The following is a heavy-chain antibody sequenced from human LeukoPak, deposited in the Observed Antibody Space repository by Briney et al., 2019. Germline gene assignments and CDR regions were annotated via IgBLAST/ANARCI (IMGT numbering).Heavy chain of an antibody. CDR3: VRLSVGYEYYGSERNTEFGY. D-gene: IGHD3-10*01. J-gene: IGHJ4*02. V-gene: IGHV5-51*01. Sequence: GESLKISWKGSGYSFTSYWIGWGRPMPGKGVEGMGIIYPGDSDTRYSPSFQGQVTISADKSISTAYLQWSSLKASDTAMYYCVRLSVGYEYYGSERNTEFGYWGQGTLVTVSS. CDR2: IYPGDSDT. CDR1: GYSFTSYW.